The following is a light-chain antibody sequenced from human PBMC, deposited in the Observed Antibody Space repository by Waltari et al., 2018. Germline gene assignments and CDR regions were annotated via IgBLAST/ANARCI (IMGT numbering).Light chain of an antibody. CDR2: GSS. CDR3: QSYDTSLSVV. J-gene: IGLJ3*02. CDR1: GSNIGAGYD. V-gene: IGLV1-40*01. Sequence: QSVLTQPPSVSGAPGQRVTISCTGSGSNIGAGYDVPWYQQLPRAAPKFLIYGSSSRPLGVPDRFFGSTSGTSASLVITGLQAEDEADYYCQSYDTSLSVVFGGGTKLTVL.